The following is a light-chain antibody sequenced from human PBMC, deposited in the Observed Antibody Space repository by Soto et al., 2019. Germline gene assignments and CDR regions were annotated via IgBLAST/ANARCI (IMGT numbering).Light chain of an antibody. Sequence: IQMNQSPSSLCASVGDRVTITCRASQRISFYLNWYQQKPGNAPKILIYAASNLQTGVPSRFGGSGSGTDFTLTINSLQPEDFATYSCPLSYSNPIRFGQGTRLEIK. CDR1: QRISFY. J-gene: IGKJ5*01. V-gene: IGKV1-39*01. CDR2: AAS. CDR3: PLSYSNPIR.